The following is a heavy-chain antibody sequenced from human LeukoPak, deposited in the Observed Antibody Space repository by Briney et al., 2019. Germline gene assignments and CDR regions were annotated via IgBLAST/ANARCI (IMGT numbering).Heavy chain of an antibody. CDR3: ARITVRFLEWFYFDY. V-gene: IGHV4-39*01. CDR1: GGSISGSSYY. J-gene: IGHJ4*02. D-gene: IGHD3-3*01. CDR2: IYYSGIT. Sequence: PSETLSLXCTVSGGSISGSSYYWGWIRQPPGKGLEWIGSIYYSGITYYNPSLKSRVTISVDTSKNQFSLKLSSVTAADTAVYYCARITVRFLEWFYFDYWGQGTLVTVSS.